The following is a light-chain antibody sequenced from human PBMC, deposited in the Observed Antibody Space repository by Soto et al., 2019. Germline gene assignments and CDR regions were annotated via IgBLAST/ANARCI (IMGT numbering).Light chain of an antibody. CDR3: QQYHTWPIT. CDR1: QGVSRK. CDR2: GAS. J-gene: IGKJ4*01. V-gene: IGKV3-15*01. Sequence: EIVSTQSPATLSLSPGERATLSYRASQGVSRKLAWYPHKPGQDTRLLISGASTGDTGIPDRVSGSGSGTEGTLTISSLQSEDCAIYYCQQYHTWPITFGGGTKVDIK.